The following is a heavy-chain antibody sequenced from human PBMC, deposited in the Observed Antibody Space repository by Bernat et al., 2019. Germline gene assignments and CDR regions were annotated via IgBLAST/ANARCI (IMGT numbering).Heavy chain of an antibody. J-gene: IGHJ4*02. CDR1: GFTFSNYW. CDR2: IKGDGTDK. V-gene: IGHV3-7*01. Sequence: EVQLVESGGGLVQPGGSLRLSCAASGFTFSNYWMGWVRQAPGKGLEWVAQIKGDGTDKTYVNSVEGGFTISRDNAKNSVYLEMNSLRAEDTAVYYCGRGPLKMAAGNWWGQGTLVIVSS. CDR3: GRGPLKMAAGNW. D-gene: IGHD6-13*01.